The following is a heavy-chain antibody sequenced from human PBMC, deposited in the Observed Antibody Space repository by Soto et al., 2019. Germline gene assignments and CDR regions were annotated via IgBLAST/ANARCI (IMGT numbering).Heavy chain of an antibody. D-gene: IGHD2-8*01. J-gene: IGHJ6*02. Sequence: LRLSCVASGFTFSSYGMHWVRQAPGKGLEWVAVMSYDGSHEYYADSVKGRFTISRDNSKTILYLQMNSLRLEDTAVYYCAKGSVLRVVEAPLAILGGVDVWDPGAMLTVSS. CDR1: GFTFSSYG. CDR3: AKGSVLRVVEAPLAILGGVDV. CDR2: MSYDGSHE. V-gene: IGHV3-33*06.